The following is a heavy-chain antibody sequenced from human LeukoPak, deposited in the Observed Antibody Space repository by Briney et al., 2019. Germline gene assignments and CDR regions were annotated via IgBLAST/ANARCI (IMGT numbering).Heavy chain of an antibody. D-gene: IGHD1-1*01. CDR3: ARHRRAYNLNYYDYYMDV. V-gene: IGHV5-51*01. CDR1: GYNFIDYW. Sequence: GESLKISCKGSGYNFIDYWIGWVRQMPGKGLEWMGIISPGDSDTRYSPSFQGQVTISADKSISTAFLQWSSLKASDTAIYYCARHRRAYNLNYYDYYMDVWGKGTTVTISS. CDR2: ISPGDSDT. J-gene: IGHJ6*03.